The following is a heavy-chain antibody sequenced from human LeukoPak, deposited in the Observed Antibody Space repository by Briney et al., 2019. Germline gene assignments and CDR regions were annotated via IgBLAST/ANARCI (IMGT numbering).Heavy chain of an antibody. Sequence: GGSLRLSCAASGFTFSSYAMSWVRQAPGKGLEWVSAISGSGGSTYYADSVEGRFTISRDNSKNTLYLQMNSLRAEDTAVYYCAKEGEDIVVVVAAYYFDYWGQGTLVTVSS. J-gene: IGHJ4*02. CDR3: AKEGEDIVVVVAAYYFDY. CDR1: GFTFSSYA. D-gene: IGHD2-15*01. CDR2: ISGSGGST. V-gene: IGHV3-23*01.